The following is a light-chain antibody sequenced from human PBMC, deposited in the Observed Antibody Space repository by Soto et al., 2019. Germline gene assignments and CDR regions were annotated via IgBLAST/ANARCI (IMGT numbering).Light chain of an antibody. CDR2: GAS. Sequence: EIVMTQSPATLSVSPGERATLSCRASQRLVGNLAWFQHKPGQAPRLLLYGASTRATGVPARFSGSGSETEFTLTITRLESEDFAMYYCQQYNSSRTFGQGTKVDIK. CDR1: QRLVGN. J-gene: IGKJ1*01. V-gene: IGKV3D-15*01. CDR3: QQYNSSRT.